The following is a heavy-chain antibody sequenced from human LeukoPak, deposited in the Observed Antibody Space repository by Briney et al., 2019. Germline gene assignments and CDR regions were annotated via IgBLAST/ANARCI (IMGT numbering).Heavy chain of an antibody. Sequence: GGSLRLSCAASGFTFASYSMNWVRQAPGKGLEWVSSISGDSTYIYNAGSVKGRFTISRDNAQASLYLQMISLRADDTAVYYCARVSGRLERQSDLDYWGQGTLVIVSS. CDR1: GFTFASYS. CDR2: ISGDSTYI. V-gene: IGHV3-21*01. CDR3: ARVSGRLERQSDLDY. J-gene: IGHJ4*02. D-gene: IGHD1-1*01.